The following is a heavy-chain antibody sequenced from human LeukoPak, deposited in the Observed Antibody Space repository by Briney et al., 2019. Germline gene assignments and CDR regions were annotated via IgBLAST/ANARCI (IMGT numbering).Heavy chain of an antibody. CDR3: AKNGDRGAYCSGGSCYPYYYYYMDV. CDR1: GFTVSSNY. V-gene: IGHV3-23*01. J-gene: IGHJ6*03. D-gene: IGHD2-15*01. CDR2: ISTSGSTT. Sequence: GGSLRLSCAASGFTVSSNYMSWVRQAPGKGLEWVSYISTSGSTTYYADPVKGRFTISRDNSKDTLYLQMNSLRAEDTAVYYCAKNGDRGAYCSGGSCYPYYYYYMDVWGKGTTVTISS.